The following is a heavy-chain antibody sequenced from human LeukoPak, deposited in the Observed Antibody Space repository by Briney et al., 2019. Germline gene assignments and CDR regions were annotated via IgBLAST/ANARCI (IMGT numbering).Heavy chain of an antibody. V-gene: IGHV4-30-4*01. J-gene: IGHJ3*02. D-gene: IGHD6-25*01. CDR3: ARVPPATPESLAFDI. CDR2: IYYSGST. Sequence: SETLSLTCTVSGGSISSGDYYWSWIRQPPGKGLEWIGYIYYSGSTNYNPSLKSRVTISVDTSKNQFSLKLSSVTAADTAVYYCARVPPATPESLAFDIWGQGTMVTVSS. CDR1: GGSISSGDYY.